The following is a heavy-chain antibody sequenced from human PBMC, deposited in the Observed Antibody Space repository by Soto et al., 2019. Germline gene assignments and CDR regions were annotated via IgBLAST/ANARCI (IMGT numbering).Heavy chain of an antibody. V-gene: IGHV4-30-4*01. J-gene: IGHJ4*02. CDR2: IYYRGST. Sequence: QVQLQESGPGLVKPSQTLSLTCTVSGGSISSGDYYWSWIRQPPGKGLEWIGYIYYRGSTYYNPSLKMRVTISVDTSKNQFSLKLRYVTAADTAVYYCARGPMYYDILTGLFFDYWGQGSLVTVSS. D-gene: IGHD3-9*01. CDR3: ARGPMYYDILTGLFFDY. CDR1: GGSISSGDYY.